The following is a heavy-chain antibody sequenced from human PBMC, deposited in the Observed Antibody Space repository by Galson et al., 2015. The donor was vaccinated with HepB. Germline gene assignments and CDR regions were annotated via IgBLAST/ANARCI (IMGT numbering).Heavy chain of an antibody. V-gene: IGHV4-59*01. CDR1: GGSISSYY. CDR2: IYYSGST. J-gene: IGHJ4*02. D-gene: IGHD2-15*01. Sequence: LSLTCTVSGGSISSYYWSWIRQPPGKGLEWIGYIYYSGSTNYNPSLKSRVTISVDTSKNQFSLKLSSVTAADTAVYYCARAGYCSGGSCYRIFDYWGQGTLVTVSS. CDR3: ARAGYCSGGSCYRIFDY.